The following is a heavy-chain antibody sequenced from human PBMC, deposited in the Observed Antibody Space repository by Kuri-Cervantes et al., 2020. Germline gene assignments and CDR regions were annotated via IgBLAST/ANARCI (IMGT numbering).Heavy chain of an antibody. CDR2: INQDGSVT. CDR1: GFSFSNFW. Sequence: GGSLRLSCVGSGFSFSNFWISWVRQAPGKGLEWVGNINQDGSVTHFVDSVKGRFTISRDNAKNSLFLQVNSLRADDTAVYFCARDSGGIQLAYWDQGTLVTVSS. J-gene: IGHJ4*02. CDR3: ARDSGGIQLAY. V-gene: IGHV3-7*01. D-gene: IGHD5-18*01.